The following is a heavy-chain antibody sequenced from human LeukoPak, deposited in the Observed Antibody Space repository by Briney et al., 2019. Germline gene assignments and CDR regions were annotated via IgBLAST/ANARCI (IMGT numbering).Heavy chain of an antibody. CDR1: GGSISSYY. CDR2: IYYSGST. V-gene: IGHV4-59*01. CDR3: ARDSPQYDIVTGYWGPNWSDP. J-gene: IGHJ5*02. Sequence: KASETLSLTCTVSGGSISSYYWSWIRQPPGKGLEWIGYIYYSGSTNYNPSLKSRVTISVDTSKNQFSLKLSSVTAADTAVYYCARDSPQYDIVTGYWGPNWSDPWGQGTLVTASS. D-gene: IGHD3-9*01.